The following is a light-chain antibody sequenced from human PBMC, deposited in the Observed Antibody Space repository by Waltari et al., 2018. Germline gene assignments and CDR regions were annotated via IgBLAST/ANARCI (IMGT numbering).Light chain of an antibody. CDR1: SSDVGGYNY. V-gene: IGLV2-14*03. J-gene: IGLJ3*02. CDR3: STYTSTNTWV. CDR2: DVS. Sequence: QSALTQPASVSGSPGQSITISCTGTSSDVGGYNYVSWYQQHPGKAPKVMIYDVSNRPSGVSNRFSGSKSGNTASLTISGLLAEDEADYYCSTYTSTNTWVFGGGTRLTVL.